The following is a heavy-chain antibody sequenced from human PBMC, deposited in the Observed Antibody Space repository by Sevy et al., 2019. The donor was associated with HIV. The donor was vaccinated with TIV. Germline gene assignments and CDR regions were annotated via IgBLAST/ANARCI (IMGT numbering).Heavy chain of an antibody. D-gene: IGHD3-3*01. CDR1: GYTFSDSGYY. CDR2: INPKSGAT. J-gene: IGHJ6*02. Sequence: ASVKVSCKASGYTFSDSGYYVHWVRQAPGQGLEWMGWINPKSGATNYAQKFQGRVTMTRDTSVSTANMELSRLRSDEPAVYYCARESYDFWTGPVDYDYGMDVWGQGTTVTVSS. CDR3: ARESYDFWTGPVDYDYGMDV. V-gene: IGHV1-2*02.